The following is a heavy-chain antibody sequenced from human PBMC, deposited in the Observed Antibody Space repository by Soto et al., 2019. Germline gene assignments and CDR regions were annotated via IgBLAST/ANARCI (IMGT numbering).Heavy chain of an antibody. J-gene: IGHJ4*02. CDR2: IWYDGSNK. D-gene: IGHD3-10*01. CDR1: GFTFSSYG. Sequence: GGSLRLSCAASGFTFSSYGMHWVRQAPGKGLEWVAVIWYDGSNKYYADSVKGRFTISRDNSKNTLYLQMNSLRAEDTAVYYCARELAGPAWHYFDYWGQGTLVTVSS. CDR3: ARELAGPAWHYFDY. V-gene: IGHV3-33*01.